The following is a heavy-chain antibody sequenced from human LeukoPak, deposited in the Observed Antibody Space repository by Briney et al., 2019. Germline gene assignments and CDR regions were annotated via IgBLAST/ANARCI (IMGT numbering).Heavy chain of an antibody. J-gene: IGHJ6*04. D-gene: IGHD6-6*01. CDR3: VSSPRVAAQDV. CDR1: GFTFSSYS. CDR2: ISGTSSYI. V-gene: IGHV3-21*01. Sequence: PGGSLRLSCAASGFTFSSYSTIWVRQAPGKGLELVSSISGTSSYIYYADSVKGRFTISRDNAKNSLYLQMNSLRAEDTAVYYCVSSPRVAAQDVWGKGTTVTVSS.